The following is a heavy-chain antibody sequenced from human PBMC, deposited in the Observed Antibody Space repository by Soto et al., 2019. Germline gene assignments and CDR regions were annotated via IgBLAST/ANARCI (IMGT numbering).Heavy chain of an antibody. Sequence: GGSLRLSCAASGFTFSSYAMPWVRQAPGKGLEGVAVISYDGSNKYYADSVKGRFTISRDNSKNTLYLQMNSLRAEDTAVYYCARDIVPYSSSSGGGYWGQGTLVTVSS. CDR3: ARDIVPYSSSSGGGY. V-gene: IGHV3-30-3*01. CDR2: ISYDGSNK. D-gene: IGHD6-6*01. J-gene: IGHJ4*02. CDR1: GFTFSSYA.